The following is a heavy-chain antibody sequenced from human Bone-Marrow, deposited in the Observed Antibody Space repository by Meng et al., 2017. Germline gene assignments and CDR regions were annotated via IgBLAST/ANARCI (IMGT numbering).Heavy chain of an antibody. CDR3: AKGSYATSHYGMDV. V-gene: IGHV3-23*01. Sequence: GESLKISCAASGFTFSSYAMSWVRQAPGKGLEWVSAISGSGGSTYYADSVKGRFTISRDNAKNSLYLQMNSLRAEDMALYYCAKGSYATSHYGMDVWGQGTTVTVSS. J-gene: IGHJ6*02. CDR2: ISGSGGST. CDR1: GFTFSSYA. D-gene: IGHD5-18*01.